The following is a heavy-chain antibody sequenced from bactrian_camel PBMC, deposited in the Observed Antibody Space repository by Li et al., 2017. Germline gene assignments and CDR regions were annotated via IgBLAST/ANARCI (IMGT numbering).Heavy chain of an antibody. Sequence: VQLVESGGGSVQAGGSLRLSCAASGYTYNRNCMAWLRQAPGKEREGVARIYTGSGNTYYADSVKGRFTISRDNAKNTVYLQMNNLQPEDTATYYCAEGRGSRGEHCYSLNYWGQGTQVTVS. D-gene: IGHD6*01. CDR2: IYTGSGNT. J-gene: IGHJ4*01. V-gene: IGHV3S1*01. CDR1: GYTYNRNC. CDR3: AEGRGSRGEHCYSLNY.